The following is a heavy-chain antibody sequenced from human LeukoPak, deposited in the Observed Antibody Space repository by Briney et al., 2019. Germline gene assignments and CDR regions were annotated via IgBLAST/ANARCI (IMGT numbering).Heavy chain of an antibody. D-gene: IGHD5-24*01. CDR1: GFTFSSYG. V-gene: IGHV3-30*18. CDR2: ISYDGSNK. CDR3: AEGEMATRIRRPDY. J-gene: IGHJ4*02. Sequence: PGGPLRLSCAASGFTFSSYGMHWVRQAPGKGLEWVAVISYDGSNKYYADSVRGRFTISRDNSKNMLYLQMNSLRAEDTAVYYCAEGEMATRIRRPDYWGQGTLVTVSS.